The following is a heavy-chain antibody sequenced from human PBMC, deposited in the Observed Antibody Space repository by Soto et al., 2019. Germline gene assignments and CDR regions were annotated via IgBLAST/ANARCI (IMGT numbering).Heavy chain of an antibody. CDR3: ARVRNGDWYFDS. V-gene: IGHV3-74*01. Sequence: EVQLVESGGGLVQPGGSLRLSCAASGFTFSTYWMHWVRQAPGKGLVWVSRINIDGSTISYADSVKGRFTISRDNAKNTLDLQMNNLRAEDTAVYYCARVRNGDWYFDSWGQGTLVTVSS. CDR2: INIDGSTI. J-gene: IGHJ4*02. D-gene: IGHD4-17*01. CDR1: GFTFSTYW.